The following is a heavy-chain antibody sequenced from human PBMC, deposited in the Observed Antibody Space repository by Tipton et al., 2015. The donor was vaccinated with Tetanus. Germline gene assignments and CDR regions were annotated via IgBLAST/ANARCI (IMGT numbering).Heavy chain of an antibody. CDR2: IYPADSDI. Sequence: VQLVQSGAEVKKPGESLRISCKASGYEFISYWIAWVRQMPGKGLEWMGVIYPADSDIRNSPSFQGQVTMSVDKSTSTAYLQWRSLKASDSAVYYCARHSGGSEIGYYDDMDVWGQGTTVTVSS. CDR1: GYEFISYW. D-gene: IGHD3-10*01. V-gene: IGHV5-51*01. J-gene: IGHJ6*02. CDR3: ARHSGGSEIGYYDDMDV.